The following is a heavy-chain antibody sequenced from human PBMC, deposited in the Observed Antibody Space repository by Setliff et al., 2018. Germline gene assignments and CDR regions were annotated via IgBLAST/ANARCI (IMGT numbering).Heavy chain of an antibody. J-gene: IGHJ5*02. Sequence: ASVKVSCKASGYTFTSYGISWVRQAPGQGLEWMGWISAYNGNTNYAQKLQGRVTMTTDTSTSTAYMELRSLRSDDTAVYYCARGSGLWGETSRDGYNHWGQGTLVTVSS. CDR2: ISAYNGNT. D-gene: IGHD5-12*01. V-gene: IGHV1-18*01. CDR3: ARGSGLWGETSRDGYNH. CDR1: GYTFTSYG.